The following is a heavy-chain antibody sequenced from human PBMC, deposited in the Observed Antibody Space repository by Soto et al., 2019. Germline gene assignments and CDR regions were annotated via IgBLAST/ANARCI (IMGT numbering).Heavy chain of an antibody. CDR2: IYHSGTF. V-gene: IGHV4-4*02. CDR1: GDSVSSSSC. D-gene: IGHD2-2*01. CDR3: VRSVPAATWQYSGMDV. Sequence: QVRLQESGPGLVEPSGTLSLTCAVSGDSVSSSSCWSWVRQAPGKGLEWIGAIYHSGTFNYNPSLASRVSGSVDKSRNQLSLNLKSVTAADTAVYYCVRSVPAATWQYSGMDVLGQGTTVTVSS. J-gene: IGHJ6*02.